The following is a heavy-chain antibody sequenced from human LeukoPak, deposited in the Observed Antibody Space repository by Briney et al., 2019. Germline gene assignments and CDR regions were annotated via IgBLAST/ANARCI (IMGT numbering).Heavy chain of an antibody. CDR2: IYYSGST. Sequence: PSETLSLTCTVSGGSLSSYYWSWIRHPPAKGLERIGFIYYSGSTNYNPSLKNRVTISLDTSKNQFSLRLSSVTAADTAVYYCARRPAVAGTDGRGWFDPWGQGILVTVSS. J-gene: IGHJ5*02. V-gene: IGHV4-59*01. CDR3: ARRPAVAGTDGRGWFDP. CDR1: GGSLSSYY. D-gene: IGHD6-19*01.